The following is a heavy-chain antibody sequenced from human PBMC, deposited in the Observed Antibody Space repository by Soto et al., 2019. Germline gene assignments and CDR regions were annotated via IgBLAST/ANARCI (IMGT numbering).Heavy chain of an antibody. D-gene: IGHD3-22*01. CDR3: AHTEYYYDSSGYFGY. V-gene: IGHV2-5*01. Sequence: SGPTLVNPTQTLTLTCTFSGFSLSTSGVGVGWIRQPPGKALEWLALIYWNDVKRYSPSLKSRLTITKDTSKNQVVLTMTNMDPVDTATYYCAHTEYYYDSSGYFGYWGQGTLVTVSS. J-gene: IGHJ4*02. CDR2: IYWNDVK. CDR1: GFSLSTSGVG.